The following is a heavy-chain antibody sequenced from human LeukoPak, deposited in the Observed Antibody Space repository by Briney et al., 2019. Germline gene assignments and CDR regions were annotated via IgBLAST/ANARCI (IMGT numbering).Heavy chain of an antibody. J-gene: IGHJ4*02. D-gene: IGHD5-12*01. V-gene: IGHV4-34*01. CDR3: ARQYSGYVYFDY. CDR2: INHSGST. CDR1: GGSFSGYY. Sequence: SETLSLTCAVYGGSFSGYYWSWIRQPPGKGLEWIGEINHSGSTNYNPSLKSRVTISVDTSKNQFSLKLSSVTAADTAVYYCARQYSGYVYFDYWGQGTLVTVSS.